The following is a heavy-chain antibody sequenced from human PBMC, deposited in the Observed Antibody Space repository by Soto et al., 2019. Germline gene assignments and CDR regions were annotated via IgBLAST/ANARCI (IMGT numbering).Heavy chain of an antibody. J-gene: IGHJ6*02. D-gene: IGHD2-2*02. CDR3: ARDRDCSSTSCYTYYYYGMDV. CDR1: GFTFSSYA. Sequence: QTGGSLRLSCAASGFTFSSYAMHWVRQAPGKGLEWVAVISYDGSNKYYADSVKGRFTISRDNSKNTLYLQMNSLRAEDTAVYYRARDRDCSSTSCYTYYYYGMDVWGQGTTVTVSS. CDR2: ISYDGSNK. V-gene: IGHV3-30-3*01.